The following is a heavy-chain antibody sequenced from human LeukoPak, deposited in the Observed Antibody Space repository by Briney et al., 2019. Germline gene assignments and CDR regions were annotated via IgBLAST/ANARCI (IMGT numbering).Heavy chain of an antibody. CDR3: ARRPEHRSFV. J-gene: IGHJ6*04. CDR1: GGSISGSSYY. V-gene: IGHV4-39*01. D-gene: IGHD1/OR15-1a*01. Sequence: KPSETLSLTCSVSGGSISGSSYYWGWIRQPPGKGLEWIGSIYYSGSPYSGSTYYNPSLKSRVTISADTSKNEFSLKLSSVTAADTAVYYCARRPEHRSFVWGKGTTVTVSS. CDR2: IYYSGSPYSGST.